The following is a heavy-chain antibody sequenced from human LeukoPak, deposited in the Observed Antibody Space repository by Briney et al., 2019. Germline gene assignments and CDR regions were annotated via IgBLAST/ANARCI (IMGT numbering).Heavy chain of an antibody. J-gene: IGHJ5*02. Sequence: ASVKVSCKASGGTFSSYGISWVRQAPGQGLEWMGRIIPILGIASCAQKFQGRVTITADKSTSTAYMELSSLRSEDTAVYYCTRGLAATGTDWFDPWGQGTLVTVSS. V-gene: IGHV1-69*04. D-gene: IGHD6-13*01. CDR2: IIPILGIA. CDR1: GGTFSSYG. CDR3: TRGLAATGTDWFDP.